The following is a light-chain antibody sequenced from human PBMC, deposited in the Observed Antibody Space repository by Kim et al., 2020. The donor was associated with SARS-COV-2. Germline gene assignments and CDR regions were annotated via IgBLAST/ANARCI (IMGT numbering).Light chain of an antibody. CDR3: QQYNNWSYT. V-gene: IGKV3-15*01. CDR2: GAS. J-gene: IGKJ2*01. Sequence: SVSPGEKATHSCRASQSVSSNLAWYQQKPGQAPRLLIYGASTRATGIPARFSGSGSGTEFTLTISSLQSEDFAVNYCQQYNNWSYTFGQGTKLEI. CDR1: QSVSSN.